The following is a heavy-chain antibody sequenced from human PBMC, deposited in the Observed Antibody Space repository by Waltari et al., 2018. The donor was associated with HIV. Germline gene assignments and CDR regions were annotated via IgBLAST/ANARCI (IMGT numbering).Heavy chain of an antibody. CDR2: ISWNSGSI. V-gene: IGHV3-9*01. Sequence: EVQLVESGGGLVQPGRSLRLSCAASGFTFDDYAMHWVRQAPGKGREWVSGISWNSGSIGYADSVKGRFTISRDNAKNSLYLQMNSLRAEDTALYYCAKGRGEDWGQGTLVTVSS. D-gene: IGHD3-10*01. CDR1: GFTFDDYA. J-gene: IGHJ4*02. CDR3: AKGRGED.